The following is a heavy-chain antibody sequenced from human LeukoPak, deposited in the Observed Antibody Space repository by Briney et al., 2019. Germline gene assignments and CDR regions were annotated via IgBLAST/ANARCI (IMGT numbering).Heavy chain of an antibody. CDR3: ARNDGTYGLPFEI. D-gene: IGHD1-26*01. J-gene: IGHJ3*02. Sequence: ASVKVSCKASGYTLSSYHMSWVRQAPGQGLEWMGWINGYNGNTKYAQKIQGRVTMTTDSSTHTAYMDLRRLRSDDTAVYYCARNDGTYGLPFEIWGQGTMVTVSS. V-gene: IGHV1-18*01. CDR1: GYTLSSYH. CDR2: INGYNGNT.